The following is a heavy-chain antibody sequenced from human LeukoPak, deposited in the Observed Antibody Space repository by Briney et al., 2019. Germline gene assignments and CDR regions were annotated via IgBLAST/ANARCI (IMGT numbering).Heavy chain of an antibody. D-gene: IGHD1-26*01. CDR3: ASARVEGEVGAFDY. CDR1: GYTFTSYD. CDR2: MNPNSGNT. J-gene: IGHJ4*02. Sequence: ASVKVSCKASGYTFTSYDINWARQATGQGLEWMGWMNPNSGNTGYAQKFQGRVTMTRNTSISTAYMELSSLRSEDTAVYYCASARVEGEVGAFDYWGQGTLVTVSS. V-gene: IGHV1-8*01.